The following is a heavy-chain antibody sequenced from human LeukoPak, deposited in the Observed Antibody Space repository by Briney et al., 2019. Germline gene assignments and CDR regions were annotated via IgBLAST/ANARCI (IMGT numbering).Heavy chain of an antibody. Sequence: PSETLSLTCTVSGGSISSYYWSWIWQPAGKGLEWIGRIYTSGSTNYNPSLKSRVTMSVDTSKNQFSLKLSSVTAADTAVYYCARDLRNPQLYGSGFDPWGQGTLVTVSS. CDR2: IYTSGST. D-gene: IGHD3-10*01. J-gene: IGHJ5*02. CDR3: ARDLRNPQLYGSGFDP. CDR1: GGSISSYY. V-gene: IGHV4-4*07.